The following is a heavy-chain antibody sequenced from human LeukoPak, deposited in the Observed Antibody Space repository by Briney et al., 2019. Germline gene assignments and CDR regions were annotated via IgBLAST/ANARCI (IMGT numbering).Heavy chain of an antibody. CDR3: TTQAYDFWSGNEY. Sequence: GGSLRLSCAASGFTFSNAWMSWVRQVPGKGLEWVGRIKSKTDGGTTDYAAPVKGRFTISRDDSKKTLYLQMNSLKTEDTAVYHCTTQAYDFWSGNEYWGQGTLVTVSS. CDR1: GFTFSNAW. V-gene: IGHV3-15*01. CDR2: IKSKTDGGTT. J-gene: IGHJ4*02. D-gene: IGHD3-3*01.